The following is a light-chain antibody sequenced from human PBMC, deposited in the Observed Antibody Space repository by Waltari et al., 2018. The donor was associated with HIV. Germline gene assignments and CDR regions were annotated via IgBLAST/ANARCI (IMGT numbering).Light chain of an antibody. Sequence: QSVLTQPPSVSGAPGQRVTISCTGSSSNIGAGYDVHWYQQLPGTAPILLIYGNSNRPSGVPDRFSGSNSGTSASLAITGLQAEDEADYYCQSYDSSLSGSWVFGGGTKLTVL. CDR3: QSYDSSLSGSWV. J-gene: IGLJ3*02. CDR2: GNS. CDR1: SSNIGAGYD. V-gene: IGLV1-40*01.